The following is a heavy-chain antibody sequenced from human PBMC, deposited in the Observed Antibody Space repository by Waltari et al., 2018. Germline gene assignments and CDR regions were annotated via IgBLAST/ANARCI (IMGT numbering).Heavy chain of an antibody. D-gene: IGHD3-9*01. Sequence: QVQLQQWGAGLLKPSETLSLTCAVYGGSFSGYYWSWIRQPPGKGLEWIGEINHSGSTNYNPPLKSRVTISVDTSKNQFSRKLSSVTAADTAVYYCARESQYFLTRGNWCDPWGQGTLVTVSS. CDR2: INHSGST. CDR3: ARESQYFLTRGNWCDP. CDR1: GGSFSGYY. J-gene: IGHJ5*02. V-gene: IGHV4-34*01.